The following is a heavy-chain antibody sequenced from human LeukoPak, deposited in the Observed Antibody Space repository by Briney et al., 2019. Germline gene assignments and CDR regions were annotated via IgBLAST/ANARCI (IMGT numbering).Heavy chain of an antibody. J-gene: IGHJ3*02. V-gene: IGHV4-38-2*02. CDR2: ISHTGST. CDR3: ARVAYSSSWDAFDI. D-gene: IGHD6-13*01. Sequence: SETLSLTCTVSGYSISSGYDWGWIRQPPGKGLEWIGSISHTGSTYYNPSLKRRVTISVDTSKNQFSLKLSSVTAADTAFYYCARVAYSSSWDAFDIWGQGTMLTVSS. CDR1: GYSISSGYD.